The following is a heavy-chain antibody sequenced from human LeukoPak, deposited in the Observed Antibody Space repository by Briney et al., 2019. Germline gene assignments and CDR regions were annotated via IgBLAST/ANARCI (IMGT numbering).Heavy chain of an antibody. CDR3: AREHYYDSSGYSNY. D-gene: IGHD3-22*01. Sequence: SETLSLTCTVSGGSISSYYWSWIRQPAGKGLEWIGRIYTSGSTNYNPSLKSRVTISVDTSKNQFSLKLSSVTAADTAVYYCAREHYYDSSGYSNYWGQGTLVTVSS. V-gene: IGHV4-4*07. CDR2: IYTSGST. CDR1: GGSISSYY. J-gene: IGHJ4*02.